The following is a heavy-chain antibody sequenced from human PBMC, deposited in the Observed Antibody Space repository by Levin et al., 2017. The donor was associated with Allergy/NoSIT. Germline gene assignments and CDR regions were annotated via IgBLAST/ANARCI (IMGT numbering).Heavy chain of an antibody. J-gene: IGHJ4*02. V-gene: IGHV1-69*13. CDR3: AREVRLTGVRSYYFDY. D-gene: IGHD7-27*01. Sequence: SVKVSCKASGGTFSSYAISWVRQAPGQGLEWMGGIIPIFGTANYAQKFQGRVTITADESTSTAYMELSSLRSEDTAVYYCAREVRLTGVRSYYFDYWGQGTLVTVSS. CDR2: IIPIFGTA. CDR1: GGTFSSYA.